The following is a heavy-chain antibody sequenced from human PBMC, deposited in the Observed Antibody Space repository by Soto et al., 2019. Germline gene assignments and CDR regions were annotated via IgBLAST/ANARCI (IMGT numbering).Heavy chain of an antibody. Sequence: ASVKVSCKASGYTFTSYGISWVRQAPGQGLEWMGWISAYNGNTNYAQKLQGRVTMTTDTSTSTAYMELRSLRSDDTAVYYCAGYDYVWGSSDYWGQGTLVTSPQ. CDR2: ISAYNGNT. CDR1: GYTFTSYG. V-gene: IGHV1-18*04. J-gene: IGHJ4*02. CDR3: AGYDYVWGSSDY. D-gene: IGHD3-16*01.